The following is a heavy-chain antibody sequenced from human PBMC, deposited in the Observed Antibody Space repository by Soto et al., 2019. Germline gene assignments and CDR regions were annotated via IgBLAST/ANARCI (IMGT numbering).Heavy chain of an antibody. Sequence: SETLSLTCTVSGGSISSHYWSWIRQPPGKGLEWIGYIYYSGSTNYNPSLKSRVTISVDTSKNQFSLKLSSVTAADTAVYYCARVGDDFWSGYYTIDYYYYMDVWGKGTTVTVSS. CDR2: IYYSGST. J-gene: IGHJ6*03. CDR3: ARVGDDFWSGYYTIDYYYYMDV. D-gene: IGHD3-3*01. V-gene: IGHV4-59*11. CDR1: GGSISSHY.